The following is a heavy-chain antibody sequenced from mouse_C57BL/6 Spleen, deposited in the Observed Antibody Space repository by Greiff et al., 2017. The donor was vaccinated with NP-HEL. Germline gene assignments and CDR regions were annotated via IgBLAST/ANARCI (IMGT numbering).Heavy chain of an antibody. V-gene: IGHV1-59*01. CDR3: ARSYYGSSYDYAMDY. CDR1: GYTFTSYW. J-gene: IGHJ4*01. Sequence: VQLQQPGAELVRPGTSVKLSCKASGYTFTSYWMHWVKQRPGQGLEWIGVIDPSDSYTNYNQKFKGKATLTVDTSSSTAYMQLSSLTSEYSAVYYCARSYYGSSYDYAMDYWGQGTSVTVSS. D-gene: IGHD1-1*01. CDR2: IDPSDSYT.